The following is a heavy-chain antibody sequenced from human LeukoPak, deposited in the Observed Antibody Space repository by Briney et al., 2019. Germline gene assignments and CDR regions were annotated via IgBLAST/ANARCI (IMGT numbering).Heavy chain of an antibody. CDR1: GFTFSSYE. CDR3: ARVGGYEVFDY. CDR2: ISSSGSTI. Sequence: GGSLRLSCAAPGFTFSSYEMNWVRQAPGKGLEWVSYISSSGSTIYYADSVKGRFTISRDNAKNSLYLQMNSLRTEDTAVYYCARVGGYEVFDYWGQGTLVTVSS. J-gene: IGHJ4*02. D-gene: IGHD5-12*01. V-gene: IGHV3-48*03.